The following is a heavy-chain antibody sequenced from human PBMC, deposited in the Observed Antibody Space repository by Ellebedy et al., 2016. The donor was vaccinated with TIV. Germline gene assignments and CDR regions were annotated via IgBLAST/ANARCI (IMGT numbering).Heavy chain of an antibody. CDR1: GYSFTSYW. V-gene: IGHV5-51*01. CDR3: ARHPHGNPSGYDAGDAFDI. J-gene: IGHJ3*02. Sequence: GESLKISXKGSGYSFTSYWIGWVRQMPGKGLEWMGIIYPGDSDTRYSPSFQGQVTISADKSISTAYLQWSSLKASDTAMYYCARHPHGNPSGYDAGDAFDIWGQGTMVTVSS. D-gene: IGHD5-12*01. CDR2: IYPGDSDT.